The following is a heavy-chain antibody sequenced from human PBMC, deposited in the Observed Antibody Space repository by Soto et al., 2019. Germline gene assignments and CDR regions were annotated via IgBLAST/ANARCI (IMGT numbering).Heavy chain of an antibody. D-gene: IGHD4-4*01. V-gene: IGHV4-59*01. CDR1: GASISSYY. Sequence: SETLSLTCTVSGASISSYYWTWIRQPPGKGLEWIGYISYSGSTNYNPSLKSRVTISVDTSKNQFSLKLTSVTAADTAVYFCARVTPRNSNPYFYDYRAQGTLVPVSS. CDR2: ISYSGST. CDR3: ARVTPRNSNPYFYDY. J-gene: IGHJ4*02.